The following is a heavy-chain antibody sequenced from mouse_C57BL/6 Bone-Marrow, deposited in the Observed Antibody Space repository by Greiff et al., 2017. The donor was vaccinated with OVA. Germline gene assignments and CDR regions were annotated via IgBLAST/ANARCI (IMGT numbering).Heavy chain of an antibody. V-gene: IGHV2-9-1*01. CDR3: ARMDYGYDEGYYYAMDY. Sequence: QVQLKESGPGLVAPSQSLSITCTVSGFSLTSYAISWVRQPPGKGLEWLGVIWTGGGTNYNSALKSRLSISKDNSKSQVFLKMKSLQTDDTARYYCARMDYGYDEGYYYAMDYWGQGTSVTVSS. CDR1: GFSLTSYA. J-gene: IGHJ4*01. D-gene: IGHD2-2*01. CDR2: IWTGGGT.